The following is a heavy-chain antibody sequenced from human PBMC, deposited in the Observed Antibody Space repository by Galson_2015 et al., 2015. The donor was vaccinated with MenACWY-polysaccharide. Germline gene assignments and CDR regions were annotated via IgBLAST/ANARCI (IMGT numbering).Heavy chain of an antibody. D-gene: IGHD3-10*01. J-gene: IGHJ4*02. V-gene: IGHV3-66*01. CDR2: IYSSGST. Sequence: SLRLSCAASGFTVSSNYMSWVRQAPGKGLEWVSVIYSSGSTYYADSVKGRFTISRDNSKNTLYLQMNSLRAEDTAVYYYSRDCLHLGPGHFDYWGQGTLVTVSS. CDR1: GFTVSSNY. CDR3: SRDCLHLGPGHFDY.